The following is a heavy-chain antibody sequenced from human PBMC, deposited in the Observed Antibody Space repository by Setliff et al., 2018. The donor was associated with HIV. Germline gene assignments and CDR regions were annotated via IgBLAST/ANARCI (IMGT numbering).Heavy chain of an antibody. D-gene: IGHD2-2*03. CDR2: ISYDGSRT. CDR3: AKVDNGHCTSASCRDFDY. V-gene: IGHV3-30*07. J-gene: IGHJ4*02. CDR1: GFTFSTFA. Sequence: GGSLRLSCVASGFTFSTFAMHWVRQAPGKGLEWVSVISYDGSRTHYSDSVKGRFTISRDNSKNTLYLQMNSLTAEDTAVYYCAKVDNGHCTSASCRDFDYWGQGTLVTVS.